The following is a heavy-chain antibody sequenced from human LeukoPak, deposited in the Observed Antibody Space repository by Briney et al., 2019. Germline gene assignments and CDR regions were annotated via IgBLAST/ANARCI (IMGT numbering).Heavy chain of an antibody. CDR1: GGSISSSSYY. CDR3: ARAMEQQLVQGFDY. J-gene: IGHJ4*02. V-gene: IGHV4-39*07. CDR2: IYYSGST. D-gene: IGHD6-13*01. Sequence: SETLSLTCTVSGGSISSSSYYWGWIRQPPGKGLEWIGSIYYSGSTYYNPSLKSRVTISVDTSKNQFSLKLSSVTAADTAVYYCARAMEQQLVQGFDYWGQGTLVTVSS.